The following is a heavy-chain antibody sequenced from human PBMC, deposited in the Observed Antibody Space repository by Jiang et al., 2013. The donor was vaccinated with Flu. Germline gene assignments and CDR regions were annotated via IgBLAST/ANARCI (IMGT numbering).Heavy chain of an antibody. CDR2: IYWDDDK. V-gene: IGHV2-5*02. D-gene: IGHD3-3*01. Sequence: GQALEWLALIYWDDDKRYSPSLKSRLTVTKDTSKNQVVLTMTNMDSVDTATYYCAHRGRSRYYDFWGGYDYWGQGALVTVSS. J-gene: IGHJ4*02. CDR3: AHRGRSRYYDFWGGYDY.